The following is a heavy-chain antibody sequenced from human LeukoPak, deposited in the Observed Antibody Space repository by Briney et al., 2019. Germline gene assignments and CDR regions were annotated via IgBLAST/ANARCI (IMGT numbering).Heavy chain of an antibody. J-gene: IGHJ6*02. CDR3: AKGPHYYNKYYYDMDV. D-gene: IGHD3-10*01. V-gene: IGHV3-74*01. CDR2: INIDGSTT. CDR1: GFSFSSYW. Sequence: GGSLRLSCAASGFSFSSYWMHWVRQAPGKGLVWVSRINIDGSTTTYADSVKGRFTISRDNAKNTLYLQMYSLRGEDTAVYYCAKGPHYYNKYYYDMDVWGQGTTVTVSS.